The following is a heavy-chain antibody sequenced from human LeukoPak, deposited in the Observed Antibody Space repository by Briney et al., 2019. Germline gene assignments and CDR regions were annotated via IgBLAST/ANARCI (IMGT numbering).Heavy chain of an antibody. Sequence: GASVKVSCKTSRHTFSGYYLHWVRQAPGQGLEWMGWINPNIGGTNSAQKFQGRVTMTRDTSISTAYMELSRLRSDDKAVYYCARGVFSNYLSAFDIWGQGTMVTVSP. V-gene: IGHV1-2*02. CDR1: RHTFSGYY. CDR3: ARGVFSNYLSAFDI. D-gene: IGHD4-11*01. J-gene: IGHJ3*02. CDR2: INPNIGGT.